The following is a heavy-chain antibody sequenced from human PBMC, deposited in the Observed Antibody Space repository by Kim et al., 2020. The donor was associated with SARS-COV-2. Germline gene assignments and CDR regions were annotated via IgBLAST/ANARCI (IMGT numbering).Heavy chain of an antibody. J-gene: IGHJ4*02. CDR3: ARSIAARGRDDY. CDR2: INPNSGGT. D-gene: IGHD6-6*01. V-gene: IGHV1-2*02. Sequence: ASVKVSCKASGYTFTGYYMHWVRQAPGQGLEWMGWINPNSGGTNYAQKFQGRVTMTRDTSISTAYMELSRLRSDDTAVYYCARSIAARGRDDYWGQGTLVTVSS. CDR1: GYTFTGYY.